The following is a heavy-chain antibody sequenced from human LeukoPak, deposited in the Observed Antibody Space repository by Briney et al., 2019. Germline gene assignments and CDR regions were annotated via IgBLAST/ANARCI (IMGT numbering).Heavy chain of an antibody. D-gene: IGHD5-18*01. CDR1: GYTFTGYY. V-gene: IGHV1-2*02. J-gene: IGHJ4*02. Sequence: ASVKVSCKASGYTFTGYYMHWVRQAPGQGLEWMGWINPNSGGTNYAQKFQGRVTMTRDTSISTAYTELSRLRSDDTAVYYCARDRGYSYGYSFDYWGQGTLVTVSS. CDR3: ARDRGYSYGYSFDY. CDR2: INPNSGGT.